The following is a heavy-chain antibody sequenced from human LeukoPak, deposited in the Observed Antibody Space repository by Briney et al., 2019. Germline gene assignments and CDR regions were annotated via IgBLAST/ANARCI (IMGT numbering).Heavy chain of an antibody. D-gene: IGHD2-15*01. J-gene: IGHJ3*02. CDR2: IYYSGST. Sequence: SEILSLTCTVSGGSIKSGGYSWSWVRQRPGKGLEWLGYIYYSGSTYYNPSLKSRVTISVDTSKNQFSLKLSSVTAADTAVYYCVRDQREDCSGGSCRALRASDIWGQGTMVIASS. CDR1: GGSIKSGGYS. CDR3: VRDQREDCSGGSCRALRASDI. V-gene: IGHV4-31*03.